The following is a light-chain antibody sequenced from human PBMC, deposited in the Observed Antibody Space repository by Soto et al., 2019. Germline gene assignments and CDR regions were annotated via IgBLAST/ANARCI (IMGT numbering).Light chain of an antibody. CDR2: DVT. CDR3: TSYRRGPLYV. CDR1: SADVGTSNF. J-gene: IGLJ1*01. V-gene: IGLV2-14*03. Sequence: QSALTQPASVSGSPGQSITISCTGISADVGTSNFVSWYQHHPGKAPRLIIYDVTDRPSGVSNRFSGSKSGDTASLTISGLQAEDEADYYCTSYRRGPLYVFGTGTKATVL.